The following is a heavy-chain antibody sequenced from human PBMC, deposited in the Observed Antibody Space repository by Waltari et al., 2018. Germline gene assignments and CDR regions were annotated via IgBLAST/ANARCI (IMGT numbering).Heavy chain of an antibody. J-gene: IGHJ4*02. Sequence: QVQLQESGPGLVKPSETLSLTCAVSGGSFSSYWWSWIRQPPGKGLEWIGEINGNSGTTNYNPSLKSRVTISKDASRNQFSLKLSSVTAADTAVYYCAREIAEAGLGYWGQGVLVTVSS. CDR1: GGSFSSYW. CDR2: INGNSGTT. CDR3: AREIAEAGLGY. D-gene: IGHD6-13*01. V-gene: IGHV4-59*12.